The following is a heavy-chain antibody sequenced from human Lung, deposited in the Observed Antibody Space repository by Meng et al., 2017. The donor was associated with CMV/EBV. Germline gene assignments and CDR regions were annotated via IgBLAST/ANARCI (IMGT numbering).Heavy chain of an antibody. D-gene: IGHD1-26*01. V-gene: IGHV4-39*01. J-gene: IGHJ2*01. CDR2: IYYSGST. CDR1: GGSISSSSYY. Sequence: SETLSLTCTVSGGSISSSSYYWGWIRQPPGKGLEWIGSIYYSGSTYYNPSLKSRVTISVDTSKNQFSLKLSSVTAADTAVYYCSGHWWETTHNWYFDLWGHGXLVTVSS. CDR3: SGHWWETTHNWYFDL.